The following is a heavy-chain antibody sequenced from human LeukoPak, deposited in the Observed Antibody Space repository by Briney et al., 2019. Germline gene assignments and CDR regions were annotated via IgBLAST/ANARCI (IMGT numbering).Heavy chain of an antibody. D-gene: IGHD3-22*01. CDR2: LYYSGST. CDR1: GGSTSSYY. J-gene: IGHJ4*02. CDR3: ARFLDYYDSSGHPAFDY. V-gene: IGHV4-59*01. Sequence: SETLSLTCTVSGGSTSSYYLSWIRQPPGKGLEWIGYLYYSGSTNYNPSLKSRVTISVDTSKNQFSLKLSSVTAADTAVYYCARFLDYYDSSGHPAFDYWGQGTLVTVSS.